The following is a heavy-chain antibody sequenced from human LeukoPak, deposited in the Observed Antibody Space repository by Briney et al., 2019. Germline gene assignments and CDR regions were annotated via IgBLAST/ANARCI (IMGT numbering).Heavy chain of an antibody. D-gene: IGHD2-2*01. CDR1: GFTFSTYA. Sequence: GGSLRLSCAASGFTFSTYAMNWVRQAPGKGLEWVSALSGSGGSTYYVDSVKGRFTISRDNSKNTLYLQMKSLRAEDTAIYYCAKDSSSSNSCFWDYWGQGTLVTVSS. V-gene: IGHV3-23*01. CDR3: AKDSSSSNSCFWDY. CDR2: LSGSGGST. J-gene: IGHJ4*02.